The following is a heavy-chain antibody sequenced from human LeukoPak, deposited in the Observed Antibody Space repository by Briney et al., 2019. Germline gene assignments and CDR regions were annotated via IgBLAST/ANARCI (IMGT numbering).Heavy chain of an antibody. Sequence: ASVKVSCKASGYTFTSYDINWVRQATGQGLEWMGWMNPNSGNTGYAQKFQGRVTMTRNTSISTTYMELSSLRSEDTAVYYCASNAGGYSSSWYIFEPTSRDWFDPWGQGTLVTVSS. J-gene: IGHJ5*02. CDR2: MNPNSGNT. D-gene: IGHD6-13*01. V-gene: IGHV1-8*01. CDR3: ASNAGGYSSSWYIFEPTSRDWFDP. CDR1: GYTFTSYD.